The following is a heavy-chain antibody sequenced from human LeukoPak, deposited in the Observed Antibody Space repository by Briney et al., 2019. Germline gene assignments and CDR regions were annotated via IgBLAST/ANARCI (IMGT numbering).Heavy chain of an antibody. V-gene: IGHV4-39*01. J-gene: IGHJ4*02. Sequence: SETLSLTCTVSGGSISSSSYYWGWIRQPPGKGLEWIGSIYYSGSTYYNPSLKSRVTISVDTSKNQFSLKLSSVTAADTAVYYCARLTGYSSGWYMYYFDCWGQGTLVTVSS. CDR2: IYYSGST. CDR3: ARLTGYSSGWYMYYFDC. CDR1: GGSISSSSYY. D-gene: IGHD6-19*01.